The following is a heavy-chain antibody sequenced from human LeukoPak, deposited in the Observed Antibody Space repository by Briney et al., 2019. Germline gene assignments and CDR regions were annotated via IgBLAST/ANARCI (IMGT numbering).Heavy chain of an antibody. J-gene: IGHJ4*02. CDR2: IIPIFGTA. CDR3: ANEGPYYDILTGYYTYFDY. D-gene: IGHD3-9*01. CDR1: GGTFSSYA. V-gene: IGHV1-69*13. Sequence: SVKVSCKASGGTFSSYAISWVRQAPGQGLEWMGGIIPIFGTANYAQKFQGRVTITADESTSTAYMELSSLRSEDTAVYYCANEGPYYDILTGYYTYFDYWGQGTLVTVSS.